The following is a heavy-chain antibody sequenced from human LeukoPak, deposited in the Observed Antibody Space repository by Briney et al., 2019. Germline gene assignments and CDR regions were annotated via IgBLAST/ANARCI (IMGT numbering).Heavy chain of an antibody. J-gene: IGHJ4*02. V-gene: IGHV3-53*01. Sequence: GSLRLSCAASGFTVSSKYMSWVRQAPGKGLEWVSVIYSDGSTYYADSVKGRFTISRDNSKNTLYLQMNSLRAEDTAVYYCAKGELRSRFDYWGQGTLVTVSS. D-gene: IGHD1-26*01. CDR3: AKGELRSRFDY. CDR2: IYSDGST. CDR1: GFTVSSKY.